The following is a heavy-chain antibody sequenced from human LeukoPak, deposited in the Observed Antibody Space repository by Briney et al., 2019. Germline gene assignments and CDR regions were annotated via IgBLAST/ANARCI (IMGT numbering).Heavy chain of an antibody. CDR3: AREESSSSGYYFDY. Sequence: GGSLRLSCAASGFTFSSYNMNWVRQAPGKGLEWVSSISGSSSYIYYADSVKGRFTISRDNAKNSLYPQMNSLRAEDTAVYYCAREESSSSGYYFDYWGQGTLVTVSS. D-gene: IGHD6-6*01. CDR2: ISGSSSYI. CDR1: GFTFSSYN. V-gene: IGHV3-21*01. J-gene: IGHJ4*02.